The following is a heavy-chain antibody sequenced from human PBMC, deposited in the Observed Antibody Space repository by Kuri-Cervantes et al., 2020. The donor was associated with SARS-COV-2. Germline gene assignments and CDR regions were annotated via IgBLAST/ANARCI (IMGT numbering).Heavy chain of an antibody. D-gene: IGHD2-2*01. Sequence: ASVKVSCKASGDTFTDHYIHWVRQAPGQGLEWMGWINPHTGGTSYAQKFQGRVTVTGDTSISTAFMELSNLRPDDTAVYYCASSSYCSSSSCSYFDNWGQGTLVTVSS. CDR3: ASSSYCSSSSCSYFDN. CDR1: GDTFTDHY. J-gene: IGHJ4*02. V-gene: IGHV1-2*02. CDR2: INPHTGGT.